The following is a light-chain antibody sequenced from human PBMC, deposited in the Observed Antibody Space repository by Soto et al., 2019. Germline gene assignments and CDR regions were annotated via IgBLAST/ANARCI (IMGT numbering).Light chain of an antibody. V-gene: IGKV1-5*01. CDR2: DAS. CDR1: QSISSW. CDR3: QQYNSYSLT. Sequence: DIHRTHAPSSLSGSLGDRVTITVRASQSISSWFAWYQQNPGKAPKLLIYDASGLESGVPSRFRGSGSGTEFTLTIRSLQPDDFATYYCQQYNSYSLTLGGGTKVDI. J-gene: IGKJ4*01.